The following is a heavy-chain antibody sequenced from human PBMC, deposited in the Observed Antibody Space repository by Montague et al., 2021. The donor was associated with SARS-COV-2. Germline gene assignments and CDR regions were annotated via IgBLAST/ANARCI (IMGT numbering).Heavy chain of an antibody. Sequence: SETLSLTRTVSGGSISSSSYYWGWIRQPPGKGPEWIGSIYYSGTTFYXPSLRSRVTMSADTSKNQFSLRLSSVTAADTAVFYCARVDAGDWYFDLWGRGTLVTVSS. CDR1: GGSISSSSYY. V-gene: IGHV4-39*01. CDR2: IYYSGTT. D-gene: IGHD2-8*01. CDR3: ARVDAGDWYFDL. J-gene: IGHJ2*01.